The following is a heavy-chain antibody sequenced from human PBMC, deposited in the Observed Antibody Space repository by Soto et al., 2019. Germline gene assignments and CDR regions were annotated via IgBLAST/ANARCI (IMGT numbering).Heavy chain of an antibody. CDR2: FDPEDGET. V-gene: IGHV1-24*01. Sequence: ASVKVSCKVSGYTLTELSMHWVRQAPGKGLEWMGGFDPEDGETIYAQKFQGRVTMTEDTSTDTAYMELSSLRSEDTAVYYCAKFPLQWLLAADLMYFWGQGTPVTVSS. D-gene: IGHD6-19*01. CDR3: AKFPLQWLLAADLMYF. CDR1: GYTLTELS. J-gene: IGHJ4*02.